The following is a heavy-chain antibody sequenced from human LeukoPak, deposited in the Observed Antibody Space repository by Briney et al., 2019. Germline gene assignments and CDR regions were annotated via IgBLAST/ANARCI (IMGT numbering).Heavy chain of an antibody. V-gene: IGHV4-34*01. CDR1: GGSFSGYY. D-gene: IGHD1-1*01. CDR2: INHSGST. Sequence: SETLSLTCAVYGGSFSGYYWSWIRQPPGKGLEWIGEINHSGSTNYNPSLKSRVTISVDTSKNQFSLKLSSVTAADTAVYYCARFELLRVGTIDYWGQGTLVTVSS. J-gene: IGHJ4*02. CDR3: ARFELLRVGTIDY.